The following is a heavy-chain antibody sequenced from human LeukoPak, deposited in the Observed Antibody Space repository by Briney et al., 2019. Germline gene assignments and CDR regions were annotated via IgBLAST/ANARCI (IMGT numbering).Heavy chain of an antibody. Sequence: PSETLSLTCTVSGGSIRSYYWSWIRQPPGKGLEWIGYIYYRGSTNYNPSLKSRLTISVDTSKNQFSLKLSSVTAADTAVYYCAREGGSPGYFDYWGQGTLVTVSS. J-gene: IGHJ4*02. V-gene: IGHV4-59*01. CDR3: AREGGSPGYFDY. CDR2: IYYRGST. CDR1: GGSIRSYY. D-gene: IGHD2-15*01.